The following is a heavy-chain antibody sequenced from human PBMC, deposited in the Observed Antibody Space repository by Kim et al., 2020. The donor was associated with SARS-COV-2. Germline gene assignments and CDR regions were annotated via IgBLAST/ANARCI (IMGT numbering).Heavy chain of an antibody. CDR2: ITSDGSSS. D-gene: IGHD2-15*01. CDR3: ARGVGISGLTFQH. CDR1: GFTFSSYL. J-gene: IGHJ1*01. V-gene: IGHV3-74*01. Sequence: GGSLRLSCAASGFTFSSYLMHWVRQAPGKGPVWVSRITSDGSSSTYADSVKGRFTISRDNAKNTLYLQMNSLRDDDTAVYYCARGVGISGLTFQHWGQGT.